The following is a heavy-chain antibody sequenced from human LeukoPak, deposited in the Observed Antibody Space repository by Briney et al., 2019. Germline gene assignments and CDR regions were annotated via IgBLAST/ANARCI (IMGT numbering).Heavy chain of an antibody. CDR3: ARDGGGGYNQIDF. J-gene: IGHJ4*02. D-gene: IGHD5-24*01. Sequence: GSLRLSCAASGFPFSNYAMHWVRQGLVKGLESMAVVSHDGIQTYYADSVKGRFTISRDNSKSTLFLQMNSLRAEDTAVCYCARDGGGGYNQIDFWGQGTLVTVSS. CDR2: VSHDGIQT. V-gene: IGHV3-30-3*01. CDR1: GFPFSNYA.